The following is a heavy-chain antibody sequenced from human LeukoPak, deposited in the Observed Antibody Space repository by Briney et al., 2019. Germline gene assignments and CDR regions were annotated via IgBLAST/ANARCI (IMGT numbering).Heavy chain of an antibody. CDR3: ARDEGIPTYPNWIDT. V-gene: IGHV1-18*01. Sequence: ASVKVSCKASGYNFANFGISWLRQAPGQGLEWMGWVSPYTQNTNFAQKFQGRVTLTADISTNIAYMELRSLRSDATAVYYCARDEGIPTYPNWIDTWGQGTLVTVSS. J-gene: IGHJ5*02. CDR1: GYNFANFG. D-gene: IGHD5-18*01. CDR2: VSPYTQNT.